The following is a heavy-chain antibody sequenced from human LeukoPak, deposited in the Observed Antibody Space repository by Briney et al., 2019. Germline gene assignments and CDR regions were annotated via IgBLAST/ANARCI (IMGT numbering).Heavy chain of an antibody. V-gene: IGHV4-34*01. Sequence: PSETLPLTCAVYGGSFSGYYWSWIRQPPGKGLEWIGEINHSGSTNYNPSLKSRVTISVDTSKNQFSLKLSSVTAADTAVYYCARGLHITLSGWYFDLWGRGTLVTVSS. J-gene: IGHJ2*01. CDR3: ARGLHITLSGWYFDL. D-gene: IGHD2-21*01. CDR1: GGSFSGYY. CDR2: INHSGST.